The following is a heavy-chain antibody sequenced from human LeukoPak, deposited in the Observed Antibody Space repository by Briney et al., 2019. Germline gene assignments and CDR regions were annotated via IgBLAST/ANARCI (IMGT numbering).Heavy chain of an antibody. Sequence: GGSLRLSCAASGFTFSNYWMTWVRQAPGKGLEGVADIKQDGSERYYVDSVRGRFTISRDNAKNSVYLQVNSLRVEDTAMYYCVRDTGGSGSYPDYWRQGVLVSVSS. D-gene: IGHD1-26*01. J-gene: IGHJ4*02. CDR2: IKQDGSER. V-gene: IGHV3-7*01. CDR3: VRDTGGSGSYPDY. CDR1: GFTFSNYW.